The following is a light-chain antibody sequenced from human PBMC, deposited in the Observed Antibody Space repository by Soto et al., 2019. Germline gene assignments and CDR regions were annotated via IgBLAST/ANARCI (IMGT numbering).Light chain of an antibody. CDR3: QHHNSYSQT. CDR2: GAS. CDR1: QSIRHY. Sequence: DIQMTQSPPTLSASVGDRVTITCRASQSIRHYLAWYQQMPGKAPKLLIYGASTLQSGVPSRFSGSGSGTEFSLTICSLQPDDFGTYFCQHHNSYSQTCGQGTKVEIK. J-gene: IGKJ1*01. V-gene: IGKV1-5*01.